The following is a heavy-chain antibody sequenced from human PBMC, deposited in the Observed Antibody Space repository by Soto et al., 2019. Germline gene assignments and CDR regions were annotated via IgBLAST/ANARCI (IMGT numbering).Heavy chain of an antibody. D-gene: IGHD4-17*01. CDR2: IFYSGYT. CDR1: GDSVSSTNYY. Sequence: QLQESGPGLVTPSETLSLSCTVSGDSVSSTNYYWGWIRQPPGKGLEWIGSIFYSGYTYYNPSRKSRVPLSVDTSTNQSSLRVRSVTAADTALYFCARQEIRRPRLANSFDPWGQGTLVTVSS. CDR3: ARQEIRRPRLANSFDP. V-gene: IGHV4-39*01. J-gene: IGHJ5*02.